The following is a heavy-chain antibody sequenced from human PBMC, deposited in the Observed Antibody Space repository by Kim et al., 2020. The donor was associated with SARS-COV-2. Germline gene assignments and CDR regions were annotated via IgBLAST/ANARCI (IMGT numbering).Heavy chain of an antibody. Sequence: ETLSLTCTVSGGSISSYYWSWIRQPPGKGLEWIGYIYYIGSTNYNPSLKSRVTISVDTSKNQFSLKLSSVTAADTAVYYCARGGYHYETSGYSYYYYGMDVWGQGTTVTVSS. CDR2: IYYIGST. D-gene: IGHD3-22*01. V-gene: IGHV4-59*01. J-gene: IGHJ6*02. CDR3: ARGGYHYETSGYSYYYYGMDV. CDR1: GGSISSYY.